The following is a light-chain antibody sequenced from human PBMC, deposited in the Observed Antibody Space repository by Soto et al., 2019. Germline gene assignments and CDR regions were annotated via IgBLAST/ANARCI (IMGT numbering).Light chain of an antibody. CDR2: RAS. V-gene: IGKV1-5*03. Sequence: DIQMTQSPSTLSASVGDRVTITCRASQGIGNYLAWYQQKPGKAPKLLIYRASSLESGVPSRFSGRGSATEFTLTISSLQPGDFATYYCQQYSTYPYTFGQGTKLEIK. CDR1: QGIGNY. J-gene: IGKJ2*01. CDR3: QQYSTYPYT.